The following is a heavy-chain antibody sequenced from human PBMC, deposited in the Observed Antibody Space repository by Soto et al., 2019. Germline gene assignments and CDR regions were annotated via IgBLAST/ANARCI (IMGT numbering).Heavy chain of an antibody. J-gene: IGHJ4*02. CDR1: GFSFSNYN. Sequence: GGSLILSCEASGFSFSNYNMNWVRQAPGKGLEWVSYISSSSSSTYYADSVKGRFTISRDNAKNSLYLQMNSLRAEDTAVYYCARHARAVTGFDYWGQGTPVTVSS. CDR2: ISSSSSST. V-gene: IGHV3-48*04. D-gene: IGHD4-17*01. CDR3: ARHARAVTGFDY.